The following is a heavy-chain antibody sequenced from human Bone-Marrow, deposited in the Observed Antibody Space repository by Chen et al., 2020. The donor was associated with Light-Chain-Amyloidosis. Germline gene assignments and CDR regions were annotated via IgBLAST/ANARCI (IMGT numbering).Heavy chain of an antibody. V-gene: IGHV5-51*01. CDR1: GYTFSSNW. CDR3: ARGEDYSNYGGALRFDY. Sequence: EVQLEQSGPEVKKPGESLKISCKGSGYTFSSNWIGWVRQMPGKGLEWMGIIYPGDSDIKYSPSFQGQVTISADKSIKTAYLQWSSLKASDTAMYYCARGEDYSNYGGALRFDYWGQGTLVTVSS. D-gene: IGHD4-4*01. J-gene: IGHJ4*02. CDR2: IYPGDSDI.